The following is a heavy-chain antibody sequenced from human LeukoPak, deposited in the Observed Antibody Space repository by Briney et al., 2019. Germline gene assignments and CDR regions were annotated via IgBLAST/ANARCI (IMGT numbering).Heavy chain of an antibody. CDR1: GDSISSSHW. Sequence: SETLSLPCAVSGDSISSSHWWSWVRQPPGKGLDWVGEIFHSGNTNYNPSLQSRVTIPVDKSKSLFSLNLASVTAADTAVYYRAARADHCGDGNCYRWFDSWGQGTLVTVSS. J-gene: IGHJ5*01. CDR3: AARADHCGDGNCYRWFDS. D-gene: IGHD2-15*01. V-gene: IGHV4-4*02. CDR2: IFHSGNT.